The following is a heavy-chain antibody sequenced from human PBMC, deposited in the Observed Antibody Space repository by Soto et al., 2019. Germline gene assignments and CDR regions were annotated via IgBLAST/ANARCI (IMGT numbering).Heavy chain of an antibody. Sequence: SVKVSCKASGGTFCSYAISWVRQAPGQGLEWMGGIIPIFGTANYAQKFQGRVTITADESTSTAYMELSSLRSEDTAVYYCSRGLRYFDWLLSPYYYYYGMDVWGQGTMVTVSS. CDR2: IIPIFGTA. J-gene: IGHJ6*02. V-gene: IGHV1-69*13. CDR3: SRGLRYFDWLLSPYYYYYGMDV. D-gene: IGHD3-9*01. CDR1: GGTFCSYA.